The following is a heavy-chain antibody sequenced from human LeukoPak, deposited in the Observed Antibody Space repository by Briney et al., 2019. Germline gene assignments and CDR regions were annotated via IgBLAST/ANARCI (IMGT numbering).Heavy chain of an antibody. CDR1: GFTFSSYA. CDR3: ARDEGFGEIYAFDI. J-gene: IGHJ3*02. Sequence: PGGSLRLSCAASGFTFSSYAMHWVRQAPGKGLEWVAVISYDGSNKYYADSVKGRFTISRDNSKNTLYLQMNSLRAEDTAVYYCARDEGFGEIYAFDIWGQGTMVTVSS. D-gene: IGHD3-10*01. V-gene: IGHV3-30*04. CDR2: ISYDGSNK.